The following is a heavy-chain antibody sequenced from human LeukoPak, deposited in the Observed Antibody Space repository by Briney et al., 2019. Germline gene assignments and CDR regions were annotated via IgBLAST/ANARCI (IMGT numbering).Heavy chain of an antibody. CDR3: AGGGSSSWYYVY. D-gene: IGHD6-13*01. Sequence: GGSLRLSCAASGFTFSSYWMSWVRQAPGKGLEWVANIKQDGSEKYYVDSVKGRFAISRDNAKNSLYLQMNSLRAEDTAVYYCAGGGSSSWYYVYWGQGTLVTVSS. J-gene: IGHJ4*02. CDR1: GFTFSSYW. CDR2: IKQDGSEK. V-gene: IGHV3-7*01.